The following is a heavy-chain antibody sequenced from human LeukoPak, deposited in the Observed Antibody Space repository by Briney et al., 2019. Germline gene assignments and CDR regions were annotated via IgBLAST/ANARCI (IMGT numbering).Heavy chain of an antibody. V-gene: IGHV3-23*01. Sequence: GGSLRLSCAASGLTFSSYAMSWVRQAPGKGLEWVSAISGSGGSTYYADSVKGRFTISRDNSKNTLYLQMNSLRAEDTAVYYCAKGGWLVPYYYYYGMDVWGQGTTVTVSS. D-gene: IGHD6-19*01. J-gene: IGHJ6*02. CDR1: GLTFSSYA. CDR2: ISGSGGST. CDR3: AKGGWLVPYYYYYGMDV.